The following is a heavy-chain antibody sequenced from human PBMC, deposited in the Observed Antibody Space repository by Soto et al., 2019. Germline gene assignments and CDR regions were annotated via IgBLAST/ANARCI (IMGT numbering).Heavy chain of an antibody. CDR3: NPPAVLGYNWFDP. V-gene: IGHV3-23*01. CDR2: ISGSGVST. CDR1: GFTFSSYA. J-gene: IGHJ5*02. Sequence: EVQLLESGGGLVQPGGSLRLSCAASGFTFSSYAMSWVRQAPGKGLEWVSAISGSGVSTYYADSVKGRFTISRDNSKNTLYLQMNSLRAEDTAVYYCNPPAVLGYNWFDPWGQGTLVTVSS.